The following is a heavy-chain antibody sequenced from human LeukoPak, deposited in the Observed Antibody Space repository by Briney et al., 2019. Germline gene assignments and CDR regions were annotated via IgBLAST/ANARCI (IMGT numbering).Heavy chain of an antibody. CDR2: IYPGDSDT. CDR1: GYSFTNYW. Sequence: GESLKISCKGSGYSFTNYWIGWVRKLPGKGREWMGIIYPGDSDTRYSSSFQGQVTISADKSTSTAYLQWSLKASDTAMYYCARRYYYDSSNYPFDYWGQGTLVTVSS. J-gene: IGHJ4*02. D-gene: IGHD3-22*01. CDR3: ARRYYYDSSNYPFDY. V-gene: IGHV5-51*01.